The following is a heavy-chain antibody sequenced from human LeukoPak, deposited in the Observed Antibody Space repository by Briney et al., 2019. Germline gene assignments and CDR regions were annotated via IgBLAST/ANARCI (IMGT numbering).Heavy chain of an antibody. Sequence: PGGSLRLSCVASGFTVSSKYMSWVRQAPGKGLEWVSVIYSGGSTYYADSVKGRFTISRDNSKTTLSLQMNSLRAEDTAVYYCAKVAGITMIVVVTPFDYWGQGTLVTVSS. CDR2: IYSGGST. CDR1: GFTVSSKY. CDR3: AKVAGITMIVVVTPFDY. D-gene: IGHD3-22*01. J-gene: IGHJ4*02. V-gene: IGHV3-53*01.